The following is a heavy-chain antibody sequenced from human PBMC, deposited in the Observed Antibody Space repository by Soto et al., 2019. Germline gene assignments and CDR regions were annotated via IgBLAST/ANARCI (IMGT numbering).Heavy chain of an antibody. D-gene: IGHD3-10*01. J-gene: IGHJ4*02. CDR2: ISGSGGST. CDR1: GFTFSSYA. Sequence: GGSLRLSCAASGFTFSSYAMSWVRQAPGKGLEWVSAISGSGGSTYYADSVKGRFTISRDNSKNTLYLQMNSLRAEDTAVYYCAKDVISTYYYGSGSYYRGYFDYWGQGTLVTAPQ. V-gene: IGHV3-23*01. CDR3: AKDVISTYYYGSGSYYRGYFDY.